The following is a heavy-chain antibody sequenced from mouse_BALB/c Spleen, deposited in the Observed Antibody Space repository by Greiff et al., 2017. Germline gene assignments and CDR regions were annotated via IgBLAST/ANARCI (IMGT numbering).Heavy chain of an antibody. Sequence: VQLQESGPGLVKPSQSLFLACSITGFPITSGYYWIWIRQSPGKPLEWMGYITHSGETFYNPSLQSPISITRETSKNQFFLQLNSVTTEDTAMYYCAGDNYGDGYFDVWGAGTTVTVSS. V-gene: IGHV12-3*02. D-gene: IGHD1-2*01. CDR3: AGDNYGDGYFDV. CDR1: GFPITSGYY. J-gene: IGHJ1*01. CDR2: ITHSGET.